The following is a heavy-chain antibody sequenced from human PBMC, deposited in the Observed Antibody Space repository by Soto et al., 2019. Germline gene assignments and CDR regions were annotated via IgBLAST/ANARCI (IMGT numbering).Heavy chain of an antibody. V-gene: IGHV3-9*01. Sequence: GGSLRLSCAVSGFTFDDNAMHWVRQAPEKGLEWVSGINWKSDIGYADSVKGRFTTSRDNAENSLYLQMNSLRAEDTALYYCAISQDRGGRTTFIYWGQGTQVTVSS. J-gene: IGHJ4*02. CDR2: INWKSDI. D-gene: IGHD3-16*01. CDR1: GFTFDDNA. CDR3: AISQDRGGRTTFIY.